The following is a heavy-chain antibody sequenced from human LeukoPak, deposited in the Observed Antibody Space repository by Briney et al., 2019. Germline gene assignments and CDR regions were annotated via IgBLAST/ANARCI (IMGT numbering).Heavy chain of an antibody. J-gene: IGHJ4*02. V-gene: IGHV4-39*07. D-gene: IGHD3-22*01. Sequence: KTSETLSLTCAVSGDSSSSGVYCWGWIRQSPGKGLEWIGSVDYSWRTYYNPSLKSRATISIDTSKNQFSLKLSSVTAADTAVYYCARVGDSSGYYNGYFDYWGQGTLVTVSS. CDR1: GDSSSSGVYC. CDR2: VDYSWRT. CDR3: ARVGDSSGYYNGYFDY.